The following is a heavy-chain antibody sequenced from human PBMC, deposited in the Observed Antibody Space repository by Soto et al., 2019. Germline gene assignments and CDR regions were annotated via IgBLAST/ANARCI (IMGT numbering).Heavy chain of an antibody. Sequence: GASVKVSCKVSGYTLTELSMHWVRQAPGKGLEWMGWMNPNSGNTAYAQKFQGRVTMTRNTSISTAYMELSSLRSEDTAVYYCARLKQDYAVAWGQGTLVTVSS. D-gene: IGHD3-16*01. V-gene: IGHV1-8*01. CDR3: ARLKQDYAVA. CDR2: MNPNSGNT. CDR1: GYTLTELS. J-gene: IGHJ5*02.